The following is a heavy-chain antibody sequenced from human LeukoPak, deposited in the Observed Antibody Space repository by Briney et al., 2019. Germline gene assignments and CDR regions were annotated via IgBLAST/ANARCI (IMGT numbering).Heavy chain of an antibody. CDR2: INHSGST. D-gene: IGHD5-18*01. V-gene: IGHV4-34*01. CDR1: GGSFSGYY. J-gene: IGHJ3*02. CDR3: ARGPRSQYSYQLWGAFDI. Sequence: SETLSLTCAVYGGSFSGYYWSWIRQPPGKGLEWIGEINHSGSTYYNPSLKSRVTISVDRSKNQFSLKLSSVTAADTAVYYCARGPRSQYSYQLWGAFDIWGQGTMVTVSS.